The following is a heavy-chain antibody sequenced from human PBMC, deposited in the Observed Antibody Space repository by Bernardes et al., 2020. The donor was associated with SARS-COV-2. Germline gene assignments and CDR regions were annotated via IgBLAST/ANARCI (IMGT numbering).Heavy chain of an antibody. V-gene: IGHV3-23*01. D-gene: IGHD3-10*01. J-gene: IGHJ4*02. CDR1: SLTFGTYA. CDR2: STVSGVTK. CDR3: VKVSGSYRLDY. Sequence: GGSLRLSCVDSSLTFGTYAMSWVRQAPGKGLEWVTLSTVSGVTKYYADSVKGRFTISRDNSKSTLYLQMNSLRAEDTAVYYCVKVSGSYRLDYWGQGTLVTVSS.